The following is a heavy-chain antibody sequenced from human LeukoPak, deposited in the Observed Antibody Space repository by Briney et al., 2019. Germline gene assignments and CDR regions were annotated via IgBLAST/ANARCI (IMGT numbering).Heavy chain of an antibody. J-gene: IGHJ4*02. CDR3: AKDHSGNELGNDY. Sequence: GGSLRLSCTASGFTFGDYAMSWFRQAPGKGLEWVGFIRSKAYGGTTEYAASVKGRFTISRDNSKNTLYLQMNSLRADDTAVYYCAKDHSGNELGNDYWGQGTLVTVSS. CDR1: GFTFGDYA. D-gene: IGHD5-12*01. CDR2: IRSKAYGGTT. V-gene: IGHV3-49*03.